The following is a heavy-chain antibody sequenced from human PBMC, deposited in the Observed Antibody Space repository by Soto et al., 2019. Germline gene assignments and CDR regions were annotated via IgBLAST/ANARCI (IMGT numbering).Heavy chain of an antibody. D-gene: IGHD1-1*01. CDR2: IYNTGST. CDR1: GGAISTVGHY. Sequence: PSETLSLTCSVSGGAISTVGHYWTWIRQPPGKGLEWIGSIYNTGSTYYSKSLRSRLTMSVDTSKTQFSLRLSSVTAADTAVYYCARATGTLRSRNCDYWGQGSLVTVSS. J-gene: IGHJ4*02. V-gene: IGHV4-31*03. CDR3: ARATGTLRSRNCDY.